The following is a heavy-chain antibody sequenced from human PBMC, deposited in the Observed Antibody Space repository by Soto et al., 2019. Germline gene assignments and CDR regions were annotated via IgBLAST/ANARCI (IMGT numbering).Heavy chain of an antibody. J-gene: IGHJ5*02. Sequence: QVKLVQSGAEVRKPGASVKVSCKASGYTFFNYGITWVRQAPGQGLEWMGWVSGYNGHTNYAQKFEGRVTMTRDISTTTAYMELRTLRSDETAVYYCARLVGPTSSDNWFDPWGQGTLVTVSS. CDR2: VSGYNGHT. CDR3: ARLVGPTSSDNWFDP. D-gene: IGHD1-26*01. CDR1: GYTFFNYG. V-gene: IGHV1-18*01.